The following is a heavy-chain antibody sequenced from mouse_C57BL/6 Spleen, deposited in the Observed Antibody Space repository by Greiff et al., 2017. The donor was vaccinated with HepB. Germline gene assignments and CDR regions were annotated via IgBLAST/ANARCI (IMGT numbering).Heavy chain of an antibody. CDR1: GYSITSVYY. J-gene: IGHJ4*01. Sequence: EVQLQESGPGLVKPSQSLSLPCSVTGYSITSVYYWNWIRQFPGNKLEWMGYISYDGSNNYNPSLKNRISITRDTSKNQFFLKLNSVTTEDTATYYCAKTYTPLAMDYWGQGTSVTVSS. CDR2: ISYDGSN. CDR3: AKTYTPLAMDY. V-gene: IGHV3-6*01.